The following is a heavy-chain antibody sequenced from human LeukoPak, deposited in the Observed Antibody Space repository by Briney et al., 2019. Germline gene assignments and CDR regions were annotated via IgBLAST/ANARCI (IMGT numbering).Heavy chain of an antibody. J-gene: IGHJ4*02. D-gene: IGHD5-12*01. CDR3: ARARAGGYIGY. CDR2: VVTAGDP. V-gene: IGHV3-13*05. CDR1: GFTFTSYD. Sequence: GGSLRLSCAASGFTFTSYDMHRVRQATGKGLEWVSGVVTAGDPYYAGSVKGRFTISREIDTNSLYLQLNSLRAGDTAVYYCARARAGGYIGYWGQVTLVTVSS.